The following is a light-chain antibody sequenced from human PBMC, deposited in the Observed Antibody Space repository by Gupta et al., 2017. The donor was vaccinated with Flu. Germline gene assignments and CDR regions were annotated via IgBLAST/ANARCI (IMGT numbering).Light chain of an antibody. CDR1: SSDVGSNTL. V-gene: IGLV2-14*02. J-gene: IGLJ3*02. CDR3: CSYTGSTTGV. Sequence: QSALTQPASVSGSPGPSVTISCTGTSSDVGSNTLVSWFQQNPGKAPKLMIYEGSKRPSGVSNRFSGSKSGNTASLTISGLQAEDEGDYFCCSYTGSTTGVFGGGTKLTVL. CDR2: EGS.